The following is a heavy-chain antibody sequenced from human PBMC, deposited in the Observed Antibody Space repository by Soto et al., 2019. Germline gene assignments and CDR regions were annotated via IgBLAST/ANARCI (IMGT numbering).Heavy chain of an antibody. CDR3: ARRSSGWYFDY. CDR2: ISGSGGIT. CDR1: GFTFSSYA. V-gene: IGHV3-23*01. J-gene: IGHJ4*02. Sequence: EVQLLESGGGLVQPGGSLRLSCAASGFTFSSYAMSWVRQAPGKGLEWVSGISGSGGITYYADSVKGRFTISRDNSKNTLYLHLNSLRAEHTAVYYCARRSSGWYFDYGGQGTLVTVSS. D-gene: IGHD6-19*01.